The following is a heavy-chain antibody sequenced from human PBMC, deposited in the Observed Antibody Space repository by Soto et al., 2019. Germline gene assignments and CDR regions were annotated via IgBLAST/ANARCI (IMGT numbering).Heavy chain of an antibody. V-gene: IGHV2-5*02. Sequence: QITLKESGPTLVKPTQTLTLTCTVSGLSVSTNEVGVGWIRQPPGKALEWLALIYWDDEKVYSPSLKSRLTITMARAKYKVVLTMKNIDLVDAATSYYSCVASGLGTRCYDRGGYFDIWGQGILVTVSS. CDR1: GLSVSTNEVG. J-gene: IGHJ4*02. D-gene: IGHD2-2*01. CDR2: IYWDDEK. CDR3: SCVASGLGTRCYDRGGYFDI.